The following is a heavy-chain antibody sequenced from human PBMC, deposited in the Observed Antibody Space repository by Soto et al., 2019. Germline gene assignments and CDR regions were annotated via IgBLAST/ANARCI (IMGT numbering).Heavy chain of an antibody. V-gene: IGHV3-43D*03. D-gene: IGHD2-2*01. CDR1: GFTFDDYA. Sequence: GGSLRLSCAASGFTFDDYAMHWVRQAPGKGLEWVSLISWDGGSTYYADSVKGRFTISRDNSKNSLYLQMNSLRAEDTALYYCAKDQGYCSSTSCYQGYYYGMDVWGQGTTFTVSS. CDR2: ISWDGGST. J-gene: IGHJ6*02. CDR3: AKDQGYCSSTSCYQGYYYGMDV.